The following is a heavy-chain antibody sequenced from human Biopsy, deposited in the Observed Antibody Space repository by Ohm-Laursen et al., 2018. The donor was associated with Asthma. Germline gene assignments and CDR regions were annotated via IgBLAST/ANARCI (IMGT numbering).Heavy chain of an antibody. CDR2: INPPTGDT. V-gene: IGHV1-46*01. J-gene: IGHJ4*02. CDR1: GYTFISYY. CDR3: ALSQFDY. Sequence: SVKVSCKASGYTFISYYIHWVRQAPGQGLEWVGIINPPTGDTSYAQKFLGRVTVTRDTSTSTVYMELSSLRSEDTAVYYCALSQFDYWGQGTILTVSS.